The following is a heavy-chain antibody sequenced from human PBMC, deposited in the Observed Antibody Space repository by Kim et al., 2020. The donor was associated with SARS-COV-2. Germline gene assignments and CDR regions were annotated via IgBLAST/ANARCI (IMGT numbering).Heavy chain of an antibody. CDR2: ISYDGSNK. CDR3: ARSIAGSYYYGMDV. V-gene: IGHV3-30-3*01. J-gene: IGHJ6*02. CDR1: GFTFSSYA. Sequence: GGSLRLSCAASGFTFSSYAMHWVRQAPGKGLEWVAVISYDGSNKYYAYSVKGRFTISRDNSKNTLYLQMNSLRAEDTAVYYCARSIAGSYYYGMDVWGQGPTVTVSS. D-gene: IGHD6-6*01.